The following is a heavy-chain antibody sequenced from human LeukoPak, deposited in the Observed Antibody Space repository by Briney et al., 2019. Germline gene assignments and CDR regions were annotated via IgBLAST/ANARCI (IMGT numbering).Heavy chain of an antibody. Sequence: SETLSLTCTVSGGFISNYYWSWIRQPAGKGLGWIGRIYTSGSTNYNSSLKSRVTMSVDTSKNQFSLKLSSVTAADTAVFYCAANSADYNTLGSSYKVWGQGTLVTVSS. D-gene: IGHD3-10*01. CDR2: IYTSGST. J-gene: IGHJ4*02. V-gene: IGHV4-4*07. CDR3: AANSADYNTLGSSYKV. CDR1: GGFISNYY.